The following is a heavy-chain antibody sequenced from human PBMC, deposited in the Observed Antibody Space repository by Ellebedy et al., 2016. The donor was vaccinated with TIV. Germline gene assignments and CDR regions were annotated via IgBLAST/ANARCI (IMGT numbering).Heavy chain of an antibody. J-gene: IGHJ4*02. CDR1: GFTFSNYW. V-gene: IGHV3-7*01. CDR2: IKHDGSEK. Sequence: GGSLRLSCGTSGFTFSNYWMTWVRQAPGKGLEWVANIKHDGSEKYYVDSVKGRFSISRDNAKNSLYVQMNSLRDEDTAVYYCARDQWLGRAYYFDSWGQGTLVTVSS. CDR3: ARDQWLGRAYYFDS. D-gene: IGHD6-19*01.